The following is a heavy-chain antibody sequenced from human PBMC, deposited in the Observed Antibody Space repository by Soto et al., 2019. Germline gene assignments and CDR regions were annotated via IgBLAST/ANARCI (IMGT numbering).Heavy chain of an antibody. CDR3: ARRGSSFGYFAY. CDR1: GYTFTSYY. D-gene: IGHD6-6*01. Sequence: ASVKFSCKASGYTFTSYYMHWVRQAPGQGLEWMGIINPSGGSTSYAQKFQGRVTMTRDTSTSTVYMELSSLRSEDTAVYYCARRGSSFGYFAYWGKGTLVTVSS. J-gene: IGHJ4*02. V-gene: IGHV1-46*01. CDR2: INPSGGST.